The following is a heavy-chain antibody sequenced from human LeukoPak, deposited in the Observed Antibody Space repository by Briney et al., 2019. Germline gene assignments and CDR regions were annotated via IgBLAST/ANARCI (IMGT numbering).Heavy chain of an antibody. V-gene: IGHV1-69*05. CDR3: ARDASLLWSGYFGIYYYYGMDV. D-gene: IGHD3-3*01. J-gene: IGHJ6*02. CDR1: GGTFTSYA. CDR2: IIPIFGTA. Sequence: GASVKVSCKASGGTFTSYAISWVRQAPGQGLEWMGGIIPIFGTANYAQKLQGRVTMTRDTSTSTVYMELSSLRSEDTAVYYCARDASLLWSGYFGIYYYYGMDVWGQGTTVTVSS.